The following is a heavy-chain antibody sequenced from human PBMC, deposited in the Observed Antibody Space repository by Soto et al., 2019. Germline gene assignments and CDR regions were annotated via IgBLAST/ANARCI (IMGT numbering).Heavy chain of an antibody. CDR1: GGSISSYY. J-gene: IGHJ4*02. Sequence: PSETLYITSTVSGGSISSYYWSWIRQPPGKGLEWIGYIYYSGSTNYNPSLKSRVTISVDTSKHQFSLKLSSVTAADTAVYYCSIFYCGYSGYDYFFYYSAQRSLVIVSS. D-gene: IGHD5-12*01. CDR2: IYYSGST. V-gene: IGHV4-59*08. CDR3: SIFYCGYSGYDYFFYY.